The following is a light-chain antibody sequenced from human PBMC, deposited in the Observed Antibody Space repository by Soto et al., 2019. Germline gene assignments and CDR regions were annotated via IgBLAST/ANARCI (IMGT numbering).Light chain of an antibody. V-gene: IGKV3-11*01. CDR2: DAS. CDR3: QQRSNWPIT. J-gene: IGKJ5*01. Sequence: EIVLTQSPATLSLSPGERATLSCRASQSVSSYLAWYQQKPGQDPRLLIYDASNRATGIPARFSGSGSGTDFTLTISSLESEDFAVYYCQQRSNWPITFGQGTRLEIK. CDR1: QSVSSY.